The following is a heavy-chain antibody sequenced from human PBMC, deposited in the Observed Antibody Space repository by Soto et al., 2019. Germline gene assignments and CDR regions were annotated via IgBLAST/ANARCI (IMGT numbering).Heavy chain of an antibody. CDR3: ARGHYDILTGYYWPHYFDY. CDR2: IIPIFGTA. Sequence: QVQLVQSGAEVKKPGSSVKVSCKASGGTFSSYAISWVRQAPGQGLEWMGGIIPIFGTANYAQKFQGRVTITADESTSTAYMELSSLRSEDTAVYYCARGHYDILTGYYWPHYFDYWGQGTLLTVSS. CDR1: GGTFSSYA. V-gene: IGHV1-69*01. J-gene: IGHJ4*02. D-gene: IGHD3-9*01.